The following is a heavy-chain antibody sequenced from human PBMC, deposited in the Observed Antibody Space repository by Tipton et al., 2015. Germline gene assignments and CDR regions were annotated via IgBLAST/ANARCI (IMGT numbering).Heavy chain of an antibody. CDR1: GGSISSDY. J-gene: IGHJ4*02. D-gene: IGHD3-22*01. V-gene: IGHV4-59*12. Sequence: TLSLTCTVSGGSISSDYWNWIRQPPGKGLEWIGYIYSSGSTSYNPSLKSRVTISLDTSKNQFSLHLSSVTAADTAVYYCAREVWYDDSTGYDYWGQGTLVTVSS. CDR2: IYSSGST. CDR3: AREVWYDDSTGYDY.